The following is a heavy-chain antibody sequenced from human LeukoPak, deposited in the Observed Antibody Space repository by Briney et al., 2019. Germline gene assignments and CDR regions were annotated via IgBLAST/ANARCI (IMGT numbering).Heavy chain of an antibody. CDR1: GFTFSSYE. D-gene: IGHD4-11*01. J-gene: IGHJ4*02. CDR3: ARSNYDVGFDY. V-gene: IGHV3-48*03. Sequence: GGSLRLSCAASGFTFSSYEMNWVRQAPGKGLEWVSYISSSGSTIYYADSVKGRFTISRDNAKNSLYLQMNSLRAEDTAVYYCARSNYDVGFDYWRQGTLVTVSS. CDR2: ISSSGSTI.